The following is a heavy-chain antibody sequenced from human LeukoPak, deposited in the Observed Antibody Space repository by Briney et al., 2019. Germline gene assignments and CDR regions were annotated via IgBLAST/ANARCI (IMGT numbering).Heavy chain of an antibody. Sequence: SETLSLTCSVSGGSISSYYWSWIRQPPGKGLEWIGYIYYSGSTNYNPSLKSPVTIPEDPSQNQFSLKRTSVNAAGPAWLFLARWQLGYGFDPWGQGALVTVSS. CDR2: IYYSGST. CDR1: GGSISSYY. CDR3: ARWQLGYGFDP. D-gene: IGHD6-13*01. J-gene: IGHJ5*02. V-gene: IGHV4-59*12.